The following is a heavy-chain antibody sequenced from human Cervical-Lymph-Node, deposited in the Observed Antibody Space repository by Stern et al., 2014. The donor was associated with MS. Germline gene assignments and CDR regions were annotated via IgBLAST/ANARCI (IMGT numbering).Heavy chain of an antibody. CDR2: ISNDGGTR. J-gene: IGHJ4*02. V-gene: IGHV3-30-3*01. CDR1: GFTFTSFD. Sequence: VQLVQSGGGVVQPGRSLRLSCAASGFTFTSFDIHWVRQAPGKGLEWVAVISNDGGTRYYADAVKGRFTISRDNSNNTLHLQMNSLRGEDTAVYYCARNNYGDYSDYWGQGTLVTVS. CDR3: ARNNYGDYSDY. D-gene: IGHD5-24*01.